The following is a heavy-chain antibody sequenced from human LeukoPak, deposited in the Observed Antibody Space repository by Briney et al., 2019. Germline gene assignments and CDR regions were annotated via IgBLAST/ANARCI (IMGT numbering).Heavy chain of an antibody. Sequence: PSATLSLTCTVSGGSVFSRIYYWGWVRLAPGKGLEWIGSIYSSGSTHYNPSLKSRVTIFVDTSTNHFSLKVRSVTAADTAVYYCARHGELGDSFDLWGRGTVVTVSS. D-gene: IGHD1-7*01. CDR1: GGSVFSRIYY. CDR2: IYSSGST. CDR3: ARHGELGDSFDL. V-gene: IGHV4-39*01. J-gene: IGHJ3*01.